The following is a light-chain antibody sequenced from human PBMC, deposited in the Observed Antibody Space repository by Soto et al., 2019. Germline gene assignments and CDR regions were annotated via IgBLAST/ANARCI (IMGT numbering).Light chain of an antibody. J-gene: IGKJ1*01. CDR3: QHYGRLWT. CDR1: QSITNR. Sequence: DIQMTQSPSTLSASVGDRVTITCRASQSITNRLAWHQQRPGKAPQVLIFDASNLESGVPSRFRGSGSGTEFSLTITSLQPDDFATYYCQHYGRLWTFGQGTKV. CDR2: DAS. V-gene: IGKV1-5*01.